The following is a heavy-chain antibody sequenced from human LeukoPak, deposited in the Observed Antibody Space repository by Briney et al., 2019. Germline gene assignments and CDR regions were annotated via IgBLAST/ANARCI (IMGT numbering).Heavy chain of an antibody. Sequence: SETLSLTCTVSGGSISSSSYYWGWIRQPPGKGLEWIGSIYYSGSTYYNPSLKSRVTISVDTSRNQFSLKLSSVTAADTAVYYCARHSRPLFDYWGQGALVTVSS. CDR3: ARHSRPLFDY. V-gene: IGHV4-39*01. D-gene: IGHD6-13*01. CDR2: IYYSGST. CDR1: GGSISSSSYY. J-gene: IGHJ4*02.